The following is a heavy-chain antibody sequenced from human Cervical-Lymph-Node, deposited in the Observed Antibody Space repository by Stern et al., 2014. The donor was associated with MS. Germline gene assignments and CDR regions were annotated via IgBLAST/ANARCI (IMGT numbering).Heavy chain of an antibody. Sequence: QVQLVQSGSQVRKPGASVKVSCQASGYTFISYDIFWVRQATGQGLEWMGWMNANDANSGHGKKFQGRVTMSRNISISTAYMDLSSLRSDDTAVYYCVRGGFSYGYGLDAWGQGTAVIVSS. D-gene: IGHD5-18*01. J-gene: IGHJ6*02. CDR3: VRGGFSYGYGLDA. CDR1: GYTFISYD. CDR2: MNANDANS. V-gene: IGHV1-8*01.